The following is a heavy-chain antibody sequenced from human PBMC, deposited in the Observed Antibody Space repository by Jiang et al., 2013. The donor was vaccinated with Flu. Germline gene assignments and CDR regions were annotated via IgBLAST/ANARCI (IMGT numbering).Heavy chain of an antibody. CDR1: GFTFSDYY. D-gene: IGHD2-2*01. CDR3: AKSHCSSTSCYGRRWFDP. J-gene: IGHJ5*02. CDR2: ISSSSSYT. V-gene: IGHV3-11*03. Sequence: SGGGLVKPGGSLRLSCAASGFTFSDYYMSWDPQAPGKGLEWVSYISSSSSYTNYADSVKGRFTISRDNAKNSLYLQMNSLRAEDTAVYYCAKSHCSSTSCYGRRWFDPWGQGTLVTVSS.